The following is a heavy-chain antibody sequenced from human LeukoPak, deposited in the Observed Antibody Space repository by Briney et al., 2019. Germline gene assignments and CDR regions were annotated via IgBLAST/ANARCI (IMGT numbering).Heavy chain of an antibody. CDR1: GFTFDDYG. V-gene: IGHV3-20*03. D-gene: IGHD6-13*01. J-gene: IGHJ4*02. CDR2: INWNGGST. CDR3: ARGESSSWYWVGFDY. Sequence: GGSLRLSYAASGFTFDDYGMSWVRQAPGKGLEWVSGINWNGGSTGYADSVKGRFTISRDNAKNSLYLQMNSLRAEDTALYYCARGESSSWYWVGFDYWGQGTLVTVSS.